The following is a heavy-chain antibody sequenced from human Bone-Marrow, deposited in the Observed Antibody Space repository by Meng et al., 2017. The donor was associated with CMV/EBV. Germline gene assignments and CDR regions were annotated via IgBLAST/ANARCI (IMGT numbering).Heavy chain of an antibody. D-gene: IGHD3/OR15-3a*01. CDR3: ARAHGPMGGMDV. V-gene: IGHV3-53*01. CDR2: IYSGGST. CDR1: GFSVNNNY. Sequence: GGSLRLSCAASGFSVNNNYMNWVRQAPGKGLEWVSVIYSGGSTYYADSVKGRFIISRDNSQNALFLQVNGLRAEDTAVYYCARAHGPMGGMDVWGQGTTVTGSS. J-gene: IGHJ6*01.